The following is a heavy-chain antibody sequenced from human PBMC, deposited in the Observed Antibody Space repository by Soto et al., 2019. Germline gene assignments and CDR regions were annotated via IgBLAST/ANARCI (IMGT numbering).Heavy chain of an antibody. CDR2: IAYDGSNK. V-gene: IGHV3-30-3*01. CDR3: ERELDPNWNYGHGMDV. J-gene: IGHJ6*01. CDR1: GFTFSSYA. Sequence: QVQLVESGGGVVQPGRSLRLSCAASGFTFSSYAMHWFRRAPGNGLEWVAVIAYDGSNKYYADSVKGRFTISRDNSNNSLYLQMNSLRAEDTAVYYCERELDPNWNYGHGMDVWGQGNTVTV. D-gene: IGHD1-7*01.